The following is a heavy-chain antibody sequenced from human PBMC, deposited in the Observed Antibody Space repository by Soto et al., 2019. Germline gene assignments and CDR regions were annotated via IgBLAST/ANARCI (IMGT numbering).Heavy chain of an antibody. Sequence: PGGSMRVSCGAAGFTCSSYAMHWVRQAPGKGLEYVSAISSNGGSTYYANSVKGRFTISRDNSKNTLYLQMGSLRAEDMAVYYCARDQSTVIQDYYYYYMDVWGKGTTVTVSS. CDR1: GFTCSSYA. V-gene: IGHV3-64*01. J-gene: IGHJ6*03. D-gene: IGHD4-17*01. CDR2: ISSNGGST. CDR3: ARDQSTVIQDYYYYYMDV.